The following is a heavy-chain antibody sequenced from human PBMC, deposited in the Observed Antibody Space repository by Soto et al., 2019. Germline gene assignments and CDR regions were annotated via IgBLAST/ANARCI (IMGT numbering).Heavy chain of an antibody. V-gene: IGHV1-3*01. D-gene: IGHD5-18*01. CDR1: GYTFSSYA. CDR2: INAGNGNT. Sequence: ASVKVSCKASGYTFSSYAIHWVRQAPGQGLEWMGWINAGNGNTKYSQKFQGRVTITRDTSASTAYMELSSLRSEDTAVYYCARTPPSWIQLWLDYWGQGTLVTVS. CDR3: ARTPPSWIQLWLDY. J-gene: IGHJ4*02.